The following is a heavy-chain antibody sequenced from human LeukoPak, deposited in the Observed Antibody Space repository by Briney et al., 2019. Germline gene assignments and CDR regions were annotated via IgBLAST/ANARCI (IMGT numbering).Heavy chain of an antibody. J-gene: IGHJ4*02. CDR1: GYTFTSYA. CDR2: INAGNGNT. CDR3: ARVDMVYGDYRLDY. V-gene: IGHV1-3*01. D-gene: IGHD4-17*01. Sequence: ASVKVSCKASGYTFTSYAMHWVRQAPGQRLEWMGWINAGNGNTKYSQKFQGRVTITRDTSASTAYMELSSLRSEDTAVYYCARVDMVYGDYRLDYWGQGTLVTVSS.